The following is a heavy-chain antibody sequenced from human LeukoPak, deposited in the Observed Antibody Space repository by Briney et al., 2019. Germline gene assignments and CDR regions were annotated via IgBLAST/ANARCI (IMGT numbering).Heavy chain of an antibody. CDR2: INHSGST. CDR1: GGSFSGYY. CDR3: ARTGGLDSSGYDY. V-gene: IGHV4-34*01. D-gene: IGHD3-22*01. J-gene: IGHJ4*02. Sequence: SETLSLTCAVYGGSFSGYYWSWIRQPPGKGLEWIGEINHSGSTNYNPSLKSRVTISVDTSKNRFSLKLSSVTAADTAVYYCARTGGLDSSGYDYWGQGTLVTVSS.